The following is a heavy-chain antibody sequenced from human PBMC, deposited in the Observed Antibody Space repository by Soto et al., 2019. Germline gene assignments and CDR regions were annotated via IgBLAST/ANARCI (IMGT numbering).Heavy chain of an antibody. J-gene: IGHJ6*02. CDR2: ILPMFGKT. CDR1: GGTFSNYG. D-gene: IGHD1-1*01. CDR3: ARVVQLGTGDGMDV. Sequence: QVRLAKSGAEVEKPGSSVKVSCKASGGTFSNYGISWVRQAPRPGLEWMGAILPMFGKTNYAQKFQGRVTIIADKSPDTVYLELSRLRSDDTAVYFCARVVQLGTGDGMDVWGQGTTVTVSS. V-gene: IGHV1-69*06.